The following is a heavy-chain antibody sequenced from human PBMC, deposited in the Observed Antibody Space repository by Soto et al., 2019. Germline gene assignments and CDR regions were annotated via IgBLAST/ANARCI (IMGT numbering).Heavy chain of an antibody. CDR1: GFTFSSYA. Sequence: PGGSLRLFCAASGFTFSSYAMSWIRQAPGKGLEWVSAISGSGGTTYYADSVKGRFTISRDNSKNTLYLQMNSLRAEDTAVYYCASPFVDSSGYYSYYFDYWGQGTLVTVSS. CDR2: ISGSGGTT. CDR3: ASPFVDSSGYYSYYFDY. V-gene: IGHV3-23*01. D-gene: IGHD3-22*01. J-gene: IGHJ4*02.